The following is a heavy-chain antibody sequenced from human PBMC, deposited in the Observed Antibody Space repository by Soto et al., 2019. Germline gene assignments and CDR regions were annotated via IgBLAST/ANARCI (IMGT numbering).Heavy chain of an antibody. CDR3: ARRDTLTTLKGNSYMDV. Sequence: SETLSLTCTVSGGSISSYYWSWIRQPPGKGLEWIGYIYYSGSTNYNPSLKSRVTISVDTSKNQFSLKLSSVTAADTTVYYCARRDTLTTLKGNSYMDVWGKGTTVTVSS. CDR1: GGSISSYY. D-gene: IGHD4-4*01. J-gene: IGHJ6*03. V-gene: IGHV4-59*08. CDR2: IYYSGST.